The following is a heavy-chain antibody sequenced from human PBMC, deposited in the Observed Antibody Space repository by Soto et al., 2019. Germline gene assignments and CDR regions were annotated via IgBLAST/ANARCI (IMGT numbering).Heavy chain of an antibody. CDR3: ARERYSGDDAPGHGMDV. CDR1: GFTFSDHY. V-gene: IGHV3-72*01. D-gene: IGHD5-12*01. CDR2: TRNKANSYTT. Sequence: EVQLVESGGGLVQPGGSLRLSCAASGFTFSDHYMDWVRQAPGKGLEWVGRTRNKANSYTTEYAASVKGRFTISRDDSKNSVYLQMNSLKTEDTAVYYCARERYSGDDAPGHGMDVWGQGTTVTVSS. J-gene: IGHJ6*02.